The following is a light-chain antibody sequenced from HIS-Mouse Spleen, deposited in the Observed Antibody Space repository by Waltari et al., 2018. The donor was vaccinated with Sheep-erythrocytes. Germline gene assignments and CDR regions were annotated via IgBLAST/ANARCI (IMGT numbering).Light chain of an antibody. Sequence: QSALPQPRSVSGSPGQSVTISCPGTSSDVGGYHYVSWYQQHPGKAPKLMIYDVSKRPSGVPDRFSGSKSGNTASLTISGLQAEDEADYYCCSYAGSYNHVFATGTKVTVL. CDR1: SSDVGGYHY. CDR3: CSYAGSYNHV. J-gene: IGLJ1*01. V-gene: IGLV2-11*01. CDR2: DVS.